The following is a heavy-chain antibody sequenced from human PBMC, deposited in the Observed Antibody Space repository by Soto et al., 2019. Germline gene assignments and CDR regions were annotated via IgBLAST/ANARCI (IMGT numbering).Heavy chain of an antibody. CDR1: GYTFTSYG. D-gene: IGHD1-7*01. V-gene: IGHV1-18*01. J-gene: IGHJ6*02. Sequence: QVQLVQSGAEVKKPGASVKVSCKASGYTFTSYGISWVRQAPGQGLEWMGWISAYNGKTHYAQKLQGRVTMTTDTSTSTVYMELRSLRSDDTAVYYFARGSWNYPYYYYGMDVWGQGTTVTVSS. CDR3: ARGSWNYPYYYYGMDV. CDR2: ISAYNGKT.